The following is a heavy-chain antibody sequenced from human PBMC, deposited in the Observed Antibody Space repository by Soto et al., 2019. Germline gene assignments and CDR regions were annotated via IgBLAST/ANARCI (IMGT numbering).Heavy chain of an antibody. V-gene: IGHV3-48*03. J-gene: IGHJ4*02. CDR1: GFTFSIYE. CDR3: ASQYGSASVEY. D-gene: IGHD6-6*01. Sequence: VGSLRLSCAASGFTFSIYEMNWVRQAPGKGLEWVSYISSGGINIHYADSVKGRFTISRDNAKNTLYLQMNSLRAEDTAVYYCASQYGSASVEYWGQGTLVTVSS. CDR2: ISSGGINI.